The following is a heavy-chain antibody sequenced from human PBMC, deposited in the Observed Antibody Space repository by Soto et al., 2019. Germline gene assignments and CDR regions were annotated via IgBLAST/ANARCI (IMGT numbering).Heavy chain of an antibody. J-gene: IGHJ5*02. CDR1: GFTFSSYW. D-gene: IGHD1-7*01. CDR2: INSDGSGT. V-gene: IGHV3-74*01. CDR3: AREGNYENWFDP. Sequence: GGSLRLSCAASGFTFSSYWMHWVRQAPGKGLVWVSRINSDGSGTSYADSVKGRFTISRDNAKNTLYLQMNSLRAEDTAVYYCAREGNYENWFDPWGQGTLVTVSS.